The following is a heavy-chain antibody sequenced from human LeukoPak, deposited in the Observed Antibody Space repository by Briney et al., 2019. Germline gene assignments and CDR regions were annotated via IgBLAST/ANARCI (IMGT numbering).Heavy chain of an antibody. CDR2: IIPIFGTA. CDR3: AHFPGAYCGGDCIKDY. J-gene: IGHJ4*02. V-gene: IGHV1-69*01. CDR1: GGTFSSYA. D-gene: IGHD2-21*01. Sequence: GASVKVSCKASGGTFSSYAISWVRQAPGQGLEWMGGIIPIFGTANYAQKFQGRVTITADESTSTAYMELSSLRSEDTAVYYCAHFPGAYCGGDCIKDYWGQGTLVTVSS.